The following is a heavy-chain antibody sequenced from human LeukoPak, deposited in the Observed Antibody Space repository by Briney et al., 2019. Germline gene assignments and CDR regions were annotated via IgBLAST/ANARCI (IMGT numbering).Heavy chain of an antibody. D-gene: IGHD3-3*01. CDR1: GGSFSGYY. J-gene: IGHJ6*02. CDR2: INHSGST. Sequence: SETLSLTCAVYGGSFSGYYWSWIRQPPGKGLEWIGEINHSGSTNYNPSLKSRVTISVDTSKNQFSLKLSSVTAADTAVYYCARVTIFGVVTVYYYGMDVWGQGTTVTVSS. CDR3: ARVTIFGVVTVYYYGMDV. V-gene: IGHV4-34*01.